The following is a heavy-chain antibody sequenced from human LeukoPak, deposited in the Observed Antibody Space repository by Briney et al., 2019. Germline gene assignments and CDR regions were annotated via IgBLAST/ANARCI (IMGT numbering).Heavy chain of an antibody. D-gene: IGHD1-26*01. J-gene: IGHJ4*02. CDR2: INPNSGGT. CDR3: ARGGSVDY. V-gene: IGHV1-2*02. Sequence: GASVKVSCKTSGYTFSDYYIHWVRQAPGQGLEWMGYINPNSGGTNYAQEFQGRVTMTRDTSISTAYMELSRLRSDDTAVYYCARGGSVDYWGQGTLVTVSS. CDR1: GYTFSDYY.